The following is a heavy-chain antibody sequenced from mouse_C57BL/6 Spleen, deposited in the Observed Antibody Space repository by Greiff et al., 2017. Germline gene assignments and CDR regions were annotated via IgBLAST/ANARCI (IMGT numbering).Heavy chain of an antibody. CDR2: INPSSGYT. CDR1: GYTFTSYT. D-gene: IGHD2-4*01. V-gene: IGHV1-4*01. Sequence: QVQLKQSGAELARPGASVKMSCKASGYTFTSYTMHWVKQRPGQGLEWIGYINPSSGYTKYNQKFKDKATLTADKSSSTAYMQLSSLTSEDSAVXYCAIYYDYDEGAWFAYWGQGTLVTVSA. J-gene: IGHJ3*01. CDR3: AIYYDYDEGAWFAY.